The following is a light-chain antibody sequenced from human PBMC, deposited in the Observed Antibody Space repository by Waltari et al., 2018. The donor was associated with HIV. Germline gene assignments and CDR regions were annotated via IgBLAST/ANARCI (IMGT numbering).Light chain of an antibody. CDR3: QVWDSETDHVI. V-gene: IGLV3-21*02. J-gene: IGLJ2*01. CDR1: NIWAQT. CDR2: DAS. Sequence: SYVLTQPPSVSVPPCQTARYPCGGDNIWAQTGNRFPHNPHQAPVLVLYDASGRPSGIPERFSGSNSGNAATLTISRVEAGDEADYYCQVWDSETDHVIFGGGTKLTVL.